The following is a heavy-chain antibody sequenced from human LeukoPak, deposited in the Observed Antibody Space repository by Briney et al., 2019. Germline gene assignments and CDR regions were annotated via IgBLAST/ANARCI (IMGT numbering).Heavy chain of an antibody. CDR1: GGSVSSGSYY. D-gene: IGHD6-19*01. CDR3: ARGRYSSGWYPRD. CDR2: IYYSGST. J-gene: IGHJ4*02. V-gene: IGHV4-61*01. Sequence: PSETLSLTCTVSGGSVSSGSYYWSWIRQPPGKGLEWIGYIYYSGSTNYNPSLKSRVTISVDTSKNQFSPKLSSVTAADTAVYYCARGRYSSGWYPRDWGQGTLVTVSS.